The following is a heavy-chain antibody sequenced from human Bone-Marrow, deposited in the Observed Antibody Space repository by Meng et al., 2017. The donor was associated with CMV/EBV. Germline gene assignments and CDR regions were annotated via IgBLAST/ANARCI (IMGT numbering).Heavy chain of an antibody. J-gene: IGHJ6*02. CDR2: MNPNSGNK. V-gene: IGHV1-8*03. CDR1: GYTFTSYD. Sequence: ASVKVSCKASGYTFTSYDINWVRQATGQGLEWMGWMNPNSGNKGYAEKFQGRVTITRNTSISTAYMELSSLRSEDTAVDYCARAGYGMDVWGQGTTVTVSS. CDR3: ARAGYGMDV.